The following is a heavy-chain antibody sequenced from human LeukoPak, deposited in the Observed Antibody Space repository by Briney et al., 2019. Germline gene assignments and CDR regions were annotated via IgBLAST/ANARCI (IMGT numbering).Heavy chain of an antibody. D-gene: IGHD3-9*01. J-gene: IGHJ3*01. CDR3: AKDLGYDILTGLL. CDR2: ISGSGGST. V-gene: IGHV3-23*01. Sequence: PGGSLRLSCAASGFTFSSYGMSWVRQAPGKGLEWVSAISGSGGSTYYADSVKGRFTISRDNSKNTLYLQMNSLRAEDTAVYYCAKDLGYDILTGLLGGQGTMVTVSS. CDR1: GFTFSSYG.